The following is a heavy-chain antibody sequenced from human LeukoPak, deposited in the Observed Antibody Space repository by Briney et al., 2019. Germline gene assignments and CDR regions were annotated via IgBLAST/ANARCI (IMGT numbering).Heavy chain of an antibody. J-gene: IGHJ4*02. V-gene: IGHV3-7*01. CDR2: IKQDGSEK. Sequence: PGGSLRLSCAASGFTFSSHWMSWVRQAPGKGLEWVANIKQDGSEKYYVDSVKGRFTISRDNAKNSLYLQMSSLRAEDTAVYYCARERQNKDFWSGGDYWGQGTLVTVSS. CDR1: GFTFSSHW. D-gene: IGHD3-3*01. CDR3: ARERQNKDFWSGGDY.